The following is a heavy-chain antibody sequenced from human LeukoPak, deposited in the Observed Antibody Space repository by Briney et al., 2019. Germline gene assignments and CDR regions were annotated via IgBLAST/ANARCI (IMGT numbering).Heavy chain of an antibody. Sequence: PGGSLRLSCAASGFTFSSYSMNWVRQAPGKGLEWVSSISSSSSYIYYADSVKGRFTISRDNAKNSLYLQMNSLRAEDTAVYYCARGPYCSGGSCYHYYYYYYMDVWGKGTTVTVSS. CDR2: ISSSSSYI. D-gene: IGHD2-15*01. V-gene: IGHV3-21*01. CDR3: ARGPYCSGGSCYHYYYYYYMDV. J-gene: IGHJ6*03. CDR1: GFTFSSYS.